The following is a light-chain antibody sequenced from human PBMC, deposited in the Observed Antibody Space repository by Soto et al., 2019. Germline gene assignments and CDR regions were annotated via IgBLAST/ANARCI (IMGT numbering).Light chain of an antibody. CDR1: QSVSSSY. V-gene: IGKV3-15*01. CDR2: GAS. J-gene: IGKJ3*01. Sequence: EIVLTHSPCTLSLSPGSRSNLSCRASQSVSSSYLDWYQQKPGQAPRLLIYGASTRATGIPARLSGSGYGTELTLTISSMKSEDFEVYYCQQYNNWPITFGPGTKVDIK. CDR3: QQYNNWPIT.